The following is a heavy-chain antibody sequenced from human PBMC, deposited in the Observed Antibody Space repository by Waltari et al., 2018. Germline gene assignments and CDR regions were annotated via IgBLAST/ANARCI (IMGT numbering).Heavy chain of an antibody. CDR3: ARDQLGYCSGGSCYSDYFDY. Sequence: QLQLQESGPGLVKPSETLSLTCTVSGGSIRSSSYYWGWIRQPPGKWREWIGSIDYSGSTYYNPSLKSRVTISVDTSKNQFSLKRSSVTAADTAVYYCARDQLGYCSGGSCYSDYFDYWGQGTLVTVSS. CDR2: IDYSGST. D-gene: IGHD2-15*01. V-gene: IGHV4-39*07. CDR1: GGSIRSSSYY. J-gene: IGHJ4*02.